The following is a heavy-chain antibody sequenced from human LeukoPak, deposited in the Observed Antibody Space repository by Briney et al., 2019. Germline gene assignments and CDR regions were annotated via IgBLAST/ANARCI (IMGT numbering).Heavy chain of an antibody. CDR3: ATTDRGYYSQFY. CDR2: INSSAGST. Sequence: GASVKVSCKASGYTFTNYFIHWVRQAPGQGLEWMGIINSSAGSTSYAQKFQGRVTMTRDTCTSTVYMELSRLSSADPAVYYCATTDRGYYSQFYWGQGTLVTVSS. J-gene: IGHJ4*02. D-gene: IGHD3-22*01. V-gene: IGHV1-46*01. CDR1: GYTFTNYF.